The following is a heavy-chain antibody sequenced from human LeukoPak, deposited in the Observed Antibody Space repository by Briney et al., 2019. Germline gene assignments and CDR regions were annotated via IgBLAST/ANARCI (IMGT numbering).Heavy chain of an antibody. V-gene: IGHV4-4*07. CDR3: ARDKEEGYANFDP. Sequence: PSETLSLTCTVSGGSISSHYWSWIRQPAGKGLEWIGRMYTSGSANYSPSLKSRVTMSVDTSKEQISLKLSSVTAADTAVYYCARDKEEGYANFDPWGQGILVTVSS. D-gene: IGHD5-12*01. CDR2: MYTSGSA. J-gene: IGHJ5*02. CDR1: GGSISSHY.